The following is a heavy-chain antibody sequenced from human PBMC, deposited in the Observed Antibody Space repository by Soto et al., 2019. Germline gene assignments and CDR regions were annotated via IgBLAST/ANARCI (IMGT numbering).Heavy chain of an antibody. CDR3: ARAASFYYDNTGYYHFDY. CDR2: IYYSGST. CDR1: GGSISSYY. D-gene: IGHD3-22*01. J-gene: IGHJ4*02. Sequence: PSETLSVPWTVSGGSISSYYGRWILQPPGKGLEWIGYIYYSGSTYYNPSLKSRVIISVDTSKNQFSLRLRSVTAADTAVYYCARAASFYYDNTGYYHFDYWGQGSLVTVSS. V-gene: IGHV4-59*12.